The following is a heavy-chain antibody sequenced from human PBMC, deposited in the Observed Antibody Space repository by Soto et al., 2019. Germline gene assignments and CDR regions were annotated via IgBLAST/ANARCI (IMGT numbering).Heavy chain of an antibody. CDR1: GGSFSGYY. CDR3: ARGRGDY. J-gene: IGHJ4*02. CDR2: INHSGST. V-gene: IGHV4-34*01. Sequence: QAQLQQWGAGLLKPSETLSLTCAVYGGSFSGYYWSWIRQPPGKGLEWIGEINHSGSTNYNPSLKGRVTISGDTSKDQFSLKLSSVTAAATAVYYCARGRGDYWGRGTLVTVSS.